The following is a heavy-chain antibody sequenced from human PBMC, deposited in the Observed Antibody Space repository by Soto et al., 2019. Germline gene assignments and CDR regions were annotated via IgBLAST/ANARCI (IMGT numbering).Heavy chain of an antibody. CDR1: GGSISSGDDY. CDR2: IYYSGGT. D-gene: IGHD3-16*01. V-gene: IGHV4-30-4*01. CDR3: ARRYGWAFDI. J-gene: IGHJ3*02. Sequence: TLSRTGTVSGGSISSGDDYWSWIRQPPGKGLEWIGYIYYSGGTNYNPSLKSRVTISVDTSKNQFSLKLSSVTAADTAVYYCARRYGWAFDIWGQGTMVTVSS.